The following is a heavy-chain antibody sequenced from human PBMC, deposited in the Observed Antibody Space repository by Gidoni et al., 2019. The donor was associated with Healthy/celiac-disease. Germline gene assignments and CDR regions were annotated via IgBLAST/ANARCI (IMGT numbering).Heavy chain of an antibody. Sequence: QVTLRESGPALVKPTQTLTLPCTFSGFSLSTSGMCVSWIRQPPGKALEWLARIDWDDDKYYSTSLKTRLTISKDTSKNQVVLTMTNMDPVDTATYYCARIRHLGDPYYFDYWGQGTLVTVSS. CDR2: IDWDDDK. V-gene: IGHV2-70*15. CDR3: ARIRHLGDPYYFDY. CDR1: GFSLSTSGMC. D-gene: IGHD3-10*01. J-gene: IGHJ4*02.